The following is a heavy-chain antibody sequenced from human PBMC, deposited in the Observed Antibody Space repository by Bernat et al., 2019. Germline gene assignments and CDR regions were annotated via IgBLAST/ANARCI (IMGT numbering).Heavy chain of an antibody. V-gene: IGHV3-33*01. CDR2: IWADGSKT. J-gene: IGHJ4*02. CDR1: GFTFSNYG. D-gene: IGHD6-19*01. CDR3: ARIAVAGTDFGY. Sequence: QVQLVESGGDVVQPGRSLRLSCATSGFTFSNYGMHWVRQAPGKGLEWVAVIWADGSKTYHADSVKGRFTISRDNSKNTLYLQMNSLRAEDTAVYYCARIAVAGTDFGYWGQGTLVTVSS.